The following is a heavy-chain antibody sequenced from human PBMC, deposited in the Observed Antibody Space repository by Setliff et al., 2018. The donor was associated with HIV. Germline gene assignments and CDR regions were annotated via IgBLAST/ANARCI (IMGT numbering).Heavy chain of an antibody. V-gene: IGHV4-59*01. CDR3: VRGGTSSNWFDP. Sequence: PSETLSLTCNVSGASISSGTWSWVRQPPGKGLQWIGFIHHSSITNYNPSLSSRVTVSLDTSKTQFSLQLNSVTAAYTAVYYCVRGGTSSNWFDPWGQGTLVTVPS. CDR1: GASISSGT. CDR2: IHHSSIT. J-gene: IGHJ5*02. D-gene: IGHD2-2*01.